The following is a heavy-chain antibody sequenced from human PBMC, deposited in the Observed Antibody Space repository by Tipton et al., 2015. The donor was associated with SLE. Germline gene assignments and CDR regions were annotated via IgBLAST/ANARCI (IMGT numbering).Heavy chain of an antibody. D-gene: IGHD3-3*01. V-gene: IGHV5-51*03. CDR1: GYSFTSYW. CDR2: IYPGDSDT. Sequence: QLVQSGAEVKKPGESLKISGKGSGYSFTSYWIGWVHQMPGKGLEWMGIIYPGDSDTRYSPSFQGQVTISADKSISTAYLQWSSLKASDTAMYYCARPPNYDFWSGYSPDAFDIWGQGTMVTVSS. CDR3: ARPPNYDFWSGYSPDAFDI. J-gene: IGHJ3*02.